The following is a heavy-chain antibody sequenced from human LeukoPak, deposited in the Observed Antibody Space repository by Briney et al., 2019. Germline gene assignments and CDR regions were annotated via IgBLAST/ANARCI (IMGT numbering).Heavy chain of an antibody. D-gene: IGHD3-22*01. CDR3: ARDPFYDTSAYALNWFDP. V-gene: IGHV4-59*01. CDR1: GGSISSSY. CDR2: MYYSGSP. Sequence: SGTLSLTYTVSGGSISSSYWSWLRQPPGKGLEWIGYMYYSGSPNYNPSLKSRVTISVDTSKNQLSLKLSSVTAADTAVYYCARDPFYDTSAYALNWFDPWGQGTLVTVSS. J-gene: IGHJ5*02.